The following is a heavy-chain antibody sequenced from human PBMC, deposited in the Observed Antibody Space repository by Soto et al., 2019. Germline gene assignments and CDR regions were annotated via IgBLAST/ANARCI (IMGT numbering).Heavy chain of an antibody. CDR2: IYYSGST. CDR3: ARARPSYYGILRPYYYGMDV. D-gene: IGHD3-9*01. J-gene: IGHJ6*02. Sequence: SETLSLTCTVSVGSISSYYWSCIRHPPGKGLEWIGYIYYSGSTNYNPSLKSRVTISVDTSKNQFSLKLSSVTAADTAVYYCARARPSYYGILRPYYYGMDVWGQGTMVTVSS. CDR1: VGSISSYY. V-gene: IGHV4-59*01.